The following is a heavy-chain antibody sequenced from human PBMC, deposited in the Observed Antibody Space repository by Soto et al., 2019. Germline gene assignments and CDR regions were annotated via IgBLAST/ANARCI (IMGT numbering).Heavy chain of an antibody. D-gene: IGHD3-22*01. J-gene: IGHJ4*02. CDR1: GDSISTYY. V-gene: IGHV4-59*01. CDR2: LYYGRSA. CDR3: ALRSMAVVPEY. Sequence: QVQLQESGPGLVKPAETLSLTCAVSGDSISTYYCMWIRQPPGKGLESIGYLYYGRSANYNPSLKSRVTLSVDTSTNQCSLTLSSMTAADTAVYYCALRSMAVVPEYWGQGTLVTVSS.